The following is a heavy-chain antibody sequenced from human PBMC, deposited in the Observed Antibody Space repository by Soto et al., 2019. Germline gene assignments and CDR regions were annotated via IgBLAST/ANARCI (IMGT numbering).Heavy chain of an antibody. CDR2: ISAYNGNT. D-gene: IGHD4-17*01. CDR3: ATGYYGDVLFDY. V-gene: IGHV1-18*01. CDR1: GYTFTTFG. Sequence: QVQLVQSGAEVKKPGASVTVSCKASGYTFTTFGITWVRQAPGQGLEWMGWISAYNGNTNYAQSLQGRVTMTTDTSTSTAYMGLRSLRSDDTAVYYCATGYYGDVLFDYWGQGTLVTVSS. J-gene: IGHJ4*02.